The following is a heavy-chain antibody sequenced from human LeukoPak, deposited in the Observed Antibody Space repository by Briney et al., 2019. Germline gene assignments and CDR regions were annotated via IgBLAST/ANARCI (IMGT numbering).Heavy chain of an antibody. D-gene: IGHD3-16*02. CDR2: INTNTGNP. CDR3: ARGYDYVWGSYRYKKHWFDP. J-gene: IGHJ5*02. CDR1: GYTFTSYA. V-gene: IGHV7-4-1*02. Sequence: ASVKVSCKASGYTFTSYAMNWVRQAPGQGLEWMGWINTNTGNPTYAQGFTGRFVFSLDTSVSTAYLQISSLKAEDTAVYYCARGYDYVWGSYRYKKHWFDPWGREPWSPSPQ.